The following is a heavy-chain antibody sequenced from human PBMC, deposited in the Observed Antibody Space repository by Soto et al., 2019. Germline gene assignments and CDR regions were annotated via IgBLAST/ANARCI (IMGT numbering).Heavy chain of an antibody. CDR1: GFIFSDYE. Sequence: HPGGSLRLSCAAVGFIFSDYEMNWVRQAPGKGLEWISYISTSGRNIYYADSVKGRFSIYRDNTEKSLYLQMNSLRDDDTAVYYCARALASAFGDDAFDLWGQGTMVTVSS. J-gene: IGHJ3*01. CDR3: ARALASAFGDDAFDL. V-gene: IGHV3-48*03. D-gene: IGHD3-10*01. CDR2: ISTSGRNI.